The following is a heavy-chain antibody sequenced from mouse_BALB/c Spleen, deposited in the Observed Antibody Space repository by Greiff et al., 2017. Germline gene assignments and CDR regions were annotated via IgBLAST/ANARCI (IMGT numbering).Heavy chain of an antibody. J-gene: IGHJ4*01. CDR2: IDPSDSYT. CDR3: AREDGYHYAMDY. D-gene: IGHD2-3*01. Sequence: QVQLQQPGAELVKPGASVKMSCKASGYTFTSYWMHWVKQRPGQGLEWIGVIDPSDSYTSYNQKFKGKATLTVDTSSSTAYMQLSSLTSEDSAVYYCAREDGYHYAMDYWGQGTSVTVSS. CDR1: GYTFTSYW. V-gene: IGHV1-59*01.